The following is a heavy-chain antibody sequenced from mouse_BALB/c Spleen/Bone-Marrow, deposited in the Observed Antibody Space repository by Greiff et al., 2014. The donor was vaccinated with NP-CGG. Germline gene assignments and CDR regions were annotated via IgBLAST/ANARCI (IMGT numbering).Heavy chain of an antibody. CDR1: GYTFTSYW. CDR2: IYPSDNYT. Sequence: VQLVESGAELVRPGASVKLSCETSGYTFTSYWINWVRQRPGQGLEWIGNIYPSDNYTNYNQKFKDKATLTVDISSTTAYMQLSSPTSEDSAVYYCTRTYEYFDYWGQGTTLTVSS. V-gene: IGHV1-69*02. CDR3: TRTYEYFDY. J-gene: IGHJ2*01. D-gene: IGHD2-3*01.